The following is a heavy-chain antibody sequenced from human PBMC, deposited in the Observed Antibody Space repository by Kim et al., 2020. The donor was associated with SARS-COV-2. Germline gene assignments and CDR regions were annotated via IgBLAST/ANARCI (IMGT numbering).Heavy chain of an antibody. D-gene: IGHD6-19*01. Sequence: YADSCKSRFTISRANAQNSLYLQMNSLADGDTGVYYCARAGAGWSIWFDPWGQGTLVTVSS. V-gene: IGHV3-48*02. CDR3: ARAGAGWSIWFDP. J-gene: IGHJ5*02.